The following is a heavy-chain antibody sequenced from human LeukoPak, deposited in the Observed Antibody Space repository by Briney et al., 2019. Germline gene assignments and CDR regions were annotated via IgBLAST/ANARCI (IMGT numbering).Heavy chain of an antibody. D-gene: IGHD3-10*02. CDR3: AELGITMIGGV. J-gene: IGHJ6*04. CDR2: ISCSCSTI. Sequence: AGGSLRLPCAASGFTFSSYEMNWVRQAPGKGLEWVSYISCSCSTIYYADSVKGRFTISRDNAENSLYLQMNSLRAEDTAVYYCAELGITMIGGVWGKGTTVTISS. CDR1: GFTFSSYE. V-gene: IGHV3-48*03.